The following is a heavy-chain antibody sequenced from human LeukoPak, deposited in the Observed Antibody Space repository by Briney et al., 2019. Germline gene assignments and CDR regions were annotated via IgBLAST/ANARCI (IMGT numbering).Heavy chain of an antibody. V-gene: IGHV5-51*01. J-gene: IGHJ5*02. D-gene: IGHD1/OR15-1a*01. CDR2: IYPDDSDT. CDR1: GYSFTSYW. Sequence: GGSRQISWQGSGYSFTSYWIGWVRQLPGKGREGIGIIYPDDSDTRYSPSFQGQVPISADKSISTASLQWSSLKASDTAMYYCARNWNNGDWFDPWGQGTLVTVSS. CDR3: ARNWNNGDWFDP.